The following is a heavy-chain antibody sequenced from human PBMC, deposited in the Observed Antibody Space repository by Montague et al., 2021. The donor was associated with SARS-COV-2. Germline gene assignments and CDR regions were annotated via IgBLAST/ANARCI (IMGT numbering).Heavy chain of an antibody. CDR1: GGSLSGYY. CDR3: ARVPYRLLFVPRYYGMDV. Sequence: SETLSLTCAVYGGSLSGYYWSWIRQPPGEGLEWIAEIRHSGSTSYNPSLKSRVTISVDTSKNQFSLKLSSATAADTAVYYCARVPYRLLFVPRYYGMDVWGQGTKVTVSS. J-gene: IGHJ6*02. V-gene: IGHV4-34*01. CDR2: IRHSGST. D-gene: IGHD2-2*01.